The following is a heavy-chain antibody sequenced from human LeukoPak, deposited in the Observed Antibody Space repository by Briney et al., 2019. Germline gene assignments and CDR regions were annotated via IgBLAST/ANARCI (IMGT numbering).Heavy chain of an antibody. J-gene: IGHJ4*02. Sequence: GESVKISCKGCGYSFTSYWIGWVRQMPGKGLEWMGIIYPGDSDTRYSPSFQGQVTISADKSISTAYLQWSSLKASDTAMYYCARGVVPAAMFFDYWGQGTLVTVSS. CDR2: IYPGDSDT. CDR1: GYSFTSYW. CDR3: ARGVVPAAMFFDY. D-gene: IGHD2-2*01. V-gene: IGHV5-51*01.